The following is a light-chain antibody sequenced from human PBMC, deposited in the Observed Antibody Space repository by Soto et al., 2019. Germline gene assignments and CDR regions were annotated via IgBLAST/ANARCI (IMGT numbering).Light chain of an antibody. V-gene: IGKV1-5*03. Sequence: DIQMTQSPSTLSGSVGDRVTITCRASQTISSWLAWYQQKPGKAPKLLIYKASTVKSGVPSRFSGSGSGTEFTLTISSLQPDDFASYNCQPYNSYSEAFGQGTKV. CDR2: KAS. CDR3: QPYNSYSEA. J-gene: IGKJ1*01. CDR1: QTISSW.